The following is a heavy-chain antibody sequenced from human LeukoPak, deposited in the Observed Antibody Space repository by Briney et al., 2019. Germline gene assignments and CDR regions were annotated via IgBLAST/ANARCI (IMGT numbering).Heavy chain of an antibody. CDR1: GVSISSSCYY. CDR3: ARAYRRAYYYYYMDV. V-gene: IGHV4-39*07. J-gene: IGHJ6*03. Sequence: PSETLSLTCTVSGVSISSSCYYWGWIRQPPGKGLEWIGSIYYSGSTYYNPSLKSRVTIEVDTSKNQFSLKLSSVTAADTAVYYCARAYRRAYYYYYMDVWGKGTTVTVSS. CDR2: IYYSGST. D-gene: IGHD4-11*01.